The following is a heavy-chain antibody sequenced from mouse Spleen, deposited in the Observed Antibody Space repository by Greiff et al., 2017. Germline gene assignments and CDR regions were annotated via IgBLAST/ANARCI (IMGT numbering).Heavy chain of an antibody. Sequence: EVQLVESGGGLVKLGGSLKLSCAASGFTFSSYAMSWVRQTPEKRLEWVATISSGGGNTYYPDSVKGRFTISRDNAKNTLYLQMSSLKSEDTAMYYCARRGYPYAMDYWGQGTSVTVSS. CDR3: ARRGYPYAMDY. CDR1: GFTFSSYA. V-gene: IGHV5-9-3*01. CDR2: ISSGGGNT. D-gene: IGHD2-2*01. J-gene: IGHJ4*01.